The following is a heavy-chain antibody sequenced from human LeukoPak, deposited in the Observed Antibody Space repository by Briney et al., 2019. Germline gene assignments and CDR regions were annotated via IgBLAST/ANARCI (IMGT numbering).Heavy chain of an antibody. CDR2: IKQDGSES. CDR1: GFTLSIYW. V-gene: IGHV3-7*01. J-gene: IGHJ3*02. CDR3: ARDLVGATSDI. D-gene: IGHD1-26*01. Sequence: GGSLRLSCAASGFTLSIYWMSWVRQAPGKGLEWVANIKQDGSESHYVDSVKGRFTISRDNAKNSLYLQMNSLRAEDTAVYYCARDLVGATSDIWGQGTMVTVSS.